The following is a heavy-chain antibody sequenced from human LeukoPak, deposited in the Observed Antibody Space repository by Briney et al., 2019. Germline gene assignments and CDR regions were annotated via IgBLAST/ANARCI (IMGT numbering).Heavy chain of an antibody. CDR3: ARGKPLLPTVTMHNGMDV. CDR1: GGSFSGYY. J-gene: IGHJ6*02. Sequence: PSETLSLTCAVYGGSFSGYYWSWIRQPPGKGLEWLGEINHSGSTNYNPSLKSRVTISVDASKNQFSLKLSSVTAADTAVYYCARGKPLLPTVTMHNGMDVWGQGTTVTVSS. D-gene: IGHD3-10*01. V-gene: IGHV4-34*01. CDR2: INHSGST.